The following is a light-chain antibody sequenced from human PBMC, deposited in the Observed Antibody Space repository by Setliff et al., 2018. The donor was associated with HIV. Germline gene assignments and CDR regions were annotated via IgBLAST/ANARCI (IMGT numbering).Light chain of an antibody. Sequence: QSVLTQPASVSGSPGQSITIPCIGTSSDVGGYDFVSWYQQRPGKAPKLIIFDVTERPSGVSHRFSGSKSGNTASLTISGLQTEDEADYFCASYRSPATYVFGIGTKVTVL. CDR1: SSDVGGYDF. CDR2: DVT. CDR3: ASYRSPATYV. J-gene: IGLJ1*01. V-gene: IGLV2-14*03.